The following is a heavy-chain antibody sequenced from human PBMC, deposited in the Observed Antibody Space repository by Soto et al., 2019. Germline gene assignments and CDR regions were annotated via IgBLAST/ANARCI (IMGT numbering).Heavy chain of an antibody. CDR1: GFTFSGHS. V-gene: IGHV3-21*01. CDR3: ARDPYYGDYASGHAFDI. J-gene: IGHJ3*02. Sequence: GGSLRLSCAASGFTFSGHSMNWVRQAPGKGLEWVSSISSSTSYIYYADSVQGRFTISRDNAQNSLYLQMNSLRADDTAVYYCARDPYYGDYASGHAFDIWGQGTMVTVSS. D-gene: IGHD4-17*01. CDR2: ISSSTSYI.